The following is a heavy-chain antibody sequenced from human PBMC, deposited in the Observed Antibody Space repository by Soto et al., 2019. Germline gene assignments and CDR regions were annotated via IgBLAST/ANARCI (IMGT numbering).Heavy chain of an antibody. CDR1: GGSFSSYA. CDR3: ARVFPAYDFWSGYYPYYYYYGMDV. D-gene: IGHD3-3*01. V-gene: IGHV1-69*13. CDR2: IIPVFGTA. Sequence: ASVKVSCKASGGSFSSYAISWVRQAPGQGLEWMGGIIPVFGTANYAQKFQGRVTITADESTSTVYMELSSLRSDDTAVYYCARVFPAYDFWSGYYPYYYYYGMDVWGQGTTVTVSS. J-gene: IGHJ6*02.